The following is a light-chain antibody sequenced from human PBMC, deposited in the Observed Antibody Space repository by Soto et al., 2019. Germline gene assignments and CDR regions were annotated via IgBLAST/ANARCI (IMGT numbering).Light chain of an antibody. Sequence: LTQPASVYGSPGQSITFSCTGTSSDVGGYNYVSWYQQHPGKAPKLMIFDVSNRPSGVSNRFSGSKSGNTASLTISGLQAEDQADYYCSSYTSSGTLYVFGTGTKVTV. J-gene: IGLJ1*01. V-gene: IGLV2-14*01. CDR1: SSDVGGYNY. CDR2: DVS. CDR3: SSYTSSGTLYV.